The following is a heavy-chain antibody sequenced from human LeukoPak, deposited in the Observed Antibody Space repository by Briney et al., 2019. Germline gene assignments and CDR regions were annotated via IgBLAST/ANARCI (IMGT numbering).Heavy chain of an antibody. D-gene: IGHD3-9*01. CDR1: GFTFTNYV. Sequence: GGSLRLSCVVSGFTFTNYVVHWVRQAPGKGLEWVTLVSSDGGIKYYADSVKGRFSVSRDNSKITLYLQMNSLRAEDTAVYYCARDTIFDYWGQGTLVTVSS. CDR2: VSSDGGIK. J-gene: IGHJ4*02. V-gene: IGHV3-30-3*01. CDR3: ARDTIFDY.